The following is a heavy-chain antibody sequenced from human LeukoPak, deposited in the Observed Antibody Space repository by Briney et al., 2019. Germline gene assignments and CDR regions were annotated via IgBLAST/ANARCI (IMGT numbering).Heavy chain of an antibody. J-gene: IGHJ1*01. CDR3: ARARDLYDSSGWDFQH. V-gene: IGHV3-66*01. Sequence: PGGSLRLSCAASGFTVSSNYMSWVRQAPGKGLEWVSVIYSGGGTYYADSVKGRFTISRDNSKNTLYLQMNSLRAEDTAVYYCARARDLYDSSGWDFQHWGQGTLVTVSS. CDR1: GFTVSSNY. CDR2: IYSGGGT. D-gene: IGHD3-22*01.